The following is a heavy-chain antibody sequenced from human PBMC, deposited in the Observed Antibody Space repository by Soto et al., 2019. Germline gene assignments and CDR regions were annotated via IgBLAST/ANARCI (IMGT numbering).Heavy chain of an antibody. CDR1: GGTFSSYA. J-gene: IGHJ5*02. CDR2: IIPIFGTA. CDR3: ARAYLSPNFWNYWFDP. V-gene: IGHV1-69*06. Sequence: GASVKVSCKASGGTFSSYAISWVRQSPGQGLEWMGGIIPIFGTANYAQKFQGRVTITADKSTSTAYMELSSLRSEDTAVYYCARAYLSPNFWNYWFDPWGQGTLVTVSS. D-gene: IGHD1-7*01.